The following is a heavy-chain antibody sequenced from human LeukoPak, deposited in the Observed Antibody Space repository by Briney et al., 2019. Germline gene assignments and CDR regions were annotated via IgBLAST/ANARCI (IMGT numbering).Heavy chain of an antibody. CDR3: AGGNSMDV. CDR1: GLAFSYSC. CDR2: IKSDGSGI. D-gene: IGHD1/OR15-1a*01. J-gene: IGHJ6*04. V-gene: IGHV3-7*03. Sequence: GESLRLSCAVCGLAFSYSCISWQHQAPGKGLEGVANIKSDGSGISYVDSVKGRFIISRDNARNSLYLQMNSLRVEDTAVYFCAGGNSMDVWGKGTAVTVSS.